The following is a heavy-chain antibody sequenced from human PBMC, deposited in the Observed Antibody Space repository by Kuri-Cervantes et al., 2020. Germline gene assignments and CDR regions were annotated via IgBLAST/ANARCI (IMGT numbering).Heavy chain of an antibody. CDR3: ARTPQRGYSYGFYYYYGMDV. CDR1: GFTFSSYA. D-gene: IGHD5-18*01. V-gene: IGHV3-48*04. CDR2: ISSSGSSL. J-gene: IGHJ6*02. Sequence: GGSLRLSCAASGFTFSSYAMHWVRQAPGKGLEWVSYISSSGSSLHYGQPVKGRFTISRDNAKNSLYLQMNSLRAEDTALYYCARTPQRGYSYGFYYYYGMDVWGQGTTVTVSS.